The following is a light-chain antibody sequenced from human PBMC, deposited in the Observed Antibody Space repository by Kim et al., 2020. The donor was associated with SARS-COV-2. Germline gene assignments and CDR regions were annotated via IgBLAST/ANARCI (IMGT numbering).Light chain of an antibody. V-gene: IGKV3-20*01. CDR3: QQYENSPLYS. Sequence: PGERAILSCRTSPTVSSRYFAWDRQKPGQAPTLRIYGGNKRATGIPDRIAGSGSGTDFTLTISSLEPEDSATYYWQQYENSPLYSFGQGTKLEIK. CDR1: PTVSSRY. J-gene: IGKJ2*01. CDR2: GGN.